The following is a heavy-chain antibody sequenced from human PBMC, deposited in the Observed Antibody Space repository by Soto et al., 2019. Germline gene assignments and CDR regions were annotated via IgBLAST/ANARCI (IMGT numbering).Heavy chain of an antibody. V-gene: IGHV4-59*08. J-gene: IGHJ4*02. CDR2: IYYSGST. D-gene: IGHD1-7*01. CDR1: GGSISSYY. Sequence: SETLSLTCTVSGGSISSYYWSWIRQPPGKGLEWIGYIYYSGSTNYNPSLKSRVTISVDTSKNQFSLKLSSVTAADTAVYYCARHPLELVSPHFDYWGQGTLVTVS. CDR3: ARHPLELVSPHFDY.